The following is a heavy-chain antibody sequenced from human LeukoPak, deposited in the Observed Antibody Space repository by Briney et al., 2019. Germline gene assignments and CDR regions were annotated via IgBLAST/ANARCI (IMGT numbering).Heavy chain of an antibody. CDR2: ISGSGGGT. CDR3: AKGTFGQLAAVRRGYYFDY. CDR1: GFTFSSYA. D-gene: IGHD6-6*01. V-gene: IGHV3-23*01. J-gene: IGHJ4*02. Sequence: GGSLRLSCAASGFTFSSYAMSWVRQAPGKGLEWVSAISGSGGGTYYADSVKGRFTISRDNSKNTLYLQMNSLRAEDTAVYYRAKGTFGQLAAVRRGYYFDYWGQGTLVTVSS.